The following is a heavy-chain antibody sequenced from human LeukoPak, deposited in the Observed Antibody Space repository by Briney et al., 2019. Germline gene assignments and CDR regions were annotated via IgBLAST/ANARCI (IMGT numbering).Heavy chain of an antibody. CDR2: IYYSGRT. D-gene: IGHD3-22*01. Sequence: TASETLSLTCSVSGDSISRSDSYWDWIRQPPGKGLEWIGTIYYSGRTYYSPSLNSRVTMSVDTSSNQFSLNLRSVTAADTAVYYCAGRRYYDGSGYLEWGQGTLLSVSS. CDR3: AGRRYYDGSGYLE. CDR1: GDSISRSDSY. J-gene: IGHJ1*01. V-gene: IGHV4-39*01.